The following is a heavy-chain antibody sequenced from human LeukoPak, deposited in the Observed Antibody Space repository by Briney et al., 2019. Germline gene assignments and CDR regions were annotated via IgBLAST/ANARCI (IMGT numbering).Heavy chain of an antibody. CDR1: GFTVSSNS. CDR3: ATSGTYYRLDY. Sequence: GSLRLSCAASGFTVSSNSMTWVRQVPGKELEWVSIIYSGGSTYYADSVKGRFTISRDKSKNTLYLEMNSLRAEDTAVYYCATSGTYYRLDYWGQGTPVIVSS. V-gene: IGHV3-53*01. J-gene: IGHJ4*02. D-gene: IGHD1-26*01. CDR2: IYSGGST.